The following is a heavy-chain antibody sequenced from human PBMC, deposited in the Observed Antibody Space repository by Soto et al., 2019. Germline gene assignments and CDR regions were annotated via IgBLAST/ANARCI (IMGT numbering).Heavy chain of an antibody. Sequence: SVKVSCKASGYTFTSYDINWVRQATGQGLEWMGGIIPNCGTANYTQKFQGRVTITADESTSTAYMELSSLRSEDTAVYYCARHDCISTSCYYYYYYSMDVWGQGTTVTVS. CDR1: GYTFTSYD. CDR2: IIPNCGTA. J-gene: IGHJ6*02. D-gene: IGHD2-2*01. CDR3: ARHDCISTSCYYYYYYSMDV. V-gene: IGHV1-69*13.